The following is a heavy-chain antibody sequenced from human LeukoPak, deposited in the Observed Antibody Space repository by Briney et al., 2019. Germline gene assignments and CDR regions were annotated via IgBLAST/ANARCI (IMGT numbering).Heavy chain of an antibody. D-gene: IGHD4-17*01. Sequence: SETLFLTCTVSDGAIAGYSWSWIRQPPGKGLEWIGYIYYSGDTNYNPSLQSRVTVSVDTSKNQFSLRLTSVTAADTAVYYCARSPQGTATTANWLDPWGQGTLVTVSS. CDR1: DGAIAGYS. J-gene: IGHJ5*02. CDR3: ARSPQGTATTANWLDP. CDR2: IYYSGDT. V-gene: IGHV4-59*01.